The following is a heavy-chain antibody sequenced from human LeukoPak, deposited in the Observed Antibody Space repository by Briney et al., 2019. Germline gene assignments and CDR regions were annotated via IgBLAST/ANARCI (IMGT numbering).Heavy chain of an antibody. CDR2: ISAYNGNT. CDR1: GYTFTSYG. CDR3: ARGVRSGDYPNGGWFDP. J-gene: IGHJ5*02. D-gene: IGHD4-17*01. Sequence: ASVKVSCKASGYTFTSYGISWVRQAPGQGLEWMEWISAYNGNTNYAQKLQGRVTMTTDTSTSTAYMELRSLRSDDTAVYYCARGVRSGDYPNGGWFDPWGQGTLVTVSS. V-gene: IGHV1-18*01.